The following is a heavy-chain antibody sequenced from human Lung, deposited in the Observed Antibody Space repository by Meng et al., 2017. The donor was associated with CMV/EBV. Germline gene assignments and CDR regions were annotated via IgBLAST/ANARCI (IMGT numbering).Heavy chain of an antibody. CDR3: TRVGSAIDV. Sequence: LTCAASGFHFDDYSMHWVRQAPGKGLEWVSGISWNSGNVGYGDSVKGRFTISRDNGKNSLYLQMNSLRAEDTALYYCTRVGSAIDVLGQGSTVTVSS. V-gene: IGHV3-9*01. CDR2: ISWNSGNV. D-gene: IGHD1-26*01. J-gene: IGHJ6*02. CDR1: GFHFDDYS.